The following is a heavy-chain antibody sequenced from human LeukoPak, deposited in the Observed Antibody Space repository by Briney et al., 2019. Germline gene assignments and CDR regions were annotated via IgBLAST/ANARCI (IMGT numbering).Heavy chain of an antibody. CDR1: GGTFSSYT. Sequence: ASVKVSCKASGGTFSSYTISWVRQAPGQGLEWMRRIIPILGIANYAQKFQGRVTITADKSTSTAYMELSSLRSEDTAVYYCARGYYYDSSGLRSAFDIWGQGTMVTVSS. D-gene: IGHD3-22*01. CDR2: IIPILGIA. V-gene: IGHV1-69*02. CDR3: ARGYYYDSSGLRSAFDI. J-gene: IGHJ3*02.